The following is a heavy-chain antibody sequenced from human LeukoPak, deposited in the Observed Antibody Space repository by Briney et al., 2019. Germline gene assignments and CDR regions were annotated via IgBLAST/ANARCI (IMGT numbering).Heavy chain of an antibody. CDR2: MNPNSGNT. V-gene: IGHV1-8*03. D-gene: IGHD6-13*01. J-gene: IGHJ5*02. CDR1: GYTFTSYD. Sequence: GASVKVSCKASGYTFTSYDINWVRQATGQGLEWMGWMNPNSGNTGYAQKFQGRVTITRNTSISTAYMELSSLRSEDTAVYYCARDWSSSWYRGWFDPWGQGTLVTVSS. CDR3: ARDWSSSWYRGWFDP.